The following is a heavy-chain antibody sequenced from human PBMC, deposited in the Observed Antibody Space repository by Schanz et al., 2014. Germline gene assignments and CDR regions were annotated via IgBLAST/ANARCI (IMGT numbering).Heavy chain of an antibody. Sequence: QAQLMQSGPELKRPGASVKVSCTASGGTFSTYPINWLRQAPGQGLEWMGRIIPIHGIVNYAQRFQDRVRITADKSTSTAYMELSSLRSDDTAVYYCARGGGPEDVFDIWGQGTILTVSS. CDR3: ARGGGPEDVFDI. V-gene: IGHV1-69*04. D-gene: IGHD5-12*01. CDR2: IIPIHGIV. CDR1: GGTFSTYP. J-gene: IGHJ3*02.